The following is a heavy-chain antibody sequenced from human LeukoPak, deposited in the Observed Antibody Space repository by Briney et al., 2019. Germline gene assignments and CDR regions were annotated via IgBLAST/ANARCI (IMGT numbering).Heavy chain of an antibody. D-gene: IGHD6-13*01. CDR2: IYYSGST. V-gene: IGHV4-59*01. Sequence: PSETLSLTCTASGGSISYYYWSWIRLPSGKGLEWIGYIYYSGSTNYNPSLKSRVTISVDTSKNQFSLKLSSVTVADTAVYYCARDAYSSSYMDVWGKGTTVTVSS. J-gene: IGHJ6*03. CDR3: ARDAYSSSYMDV. CDR1: GGSISYYY.